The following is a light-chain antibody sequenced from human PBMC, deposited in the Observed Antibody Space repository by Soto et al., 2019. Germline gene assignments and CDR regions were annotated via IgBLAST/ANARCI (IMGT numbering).Light chain of an antibody. J-gene: IGKJ5*01. CDR1: QSVNSN. CDR3: HQYNNWPFT. V-gene: IGKV3-15*01. CDR2: GAS. Sequence: EIVMTQSPATLSVSPGERATLSCRASQSVNSNLAWYQHNPGQPPRLLIYGASTRATGFPARFSGSRSGTEFTPTISSLQSEDFAVYYCHQYNNWPFTFGQGTRLEIK.